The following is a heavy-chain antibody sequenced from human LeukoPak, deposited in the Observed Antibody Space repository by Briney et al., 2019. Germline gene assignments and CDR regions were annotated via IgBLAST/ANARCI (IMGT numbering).Heavy chain of an antibody. CDR2: INPSGGSP. V-gene: IGHV1-46*01. Sequence: GASVKVSCKASGGTFSSYAISWVRQAPGQGLEWMGIINPSGGSPSYAQKFQGRVTMTRDTSTSTLYMELSSLRSEDTAVYYCAREADCGGDCYMPVRHFHYWGQGTLVTVSS. D-gene: IGHD2-21*02. CDR1: GGTFSSYA. J-gene: IGHJ1*01. CDR3: AREADCGGDCYMPVRHFHY.